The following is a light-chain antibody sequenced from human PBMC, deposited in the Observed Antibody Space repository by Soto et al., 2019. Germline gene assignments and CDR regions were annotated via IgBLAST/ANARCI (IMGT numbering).Light chain of an antibody. CDR3: QQRSNCPPGCT. Sequence: EIVLTQSPATLSLSPGERATLSCRASQSVSSYLAWYQQKPGQAPRLLIYDASNRATGIPARFSGSGSGTDFTLTISSLEPEDFAVYYCQQRSNCPPGCTFGQGTKLEIK. CDR1: QSVSSY. J-gene: IGKJ2*02. V-gene: IGKV3-11*01. CDR2: DAS.